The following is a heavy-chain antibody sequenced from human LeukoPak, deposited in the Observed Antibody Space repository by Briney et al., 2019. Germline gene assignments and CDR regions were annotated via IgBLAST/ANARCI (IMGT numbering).Heavy chain of an antibody. CDR1: GGTFSSYA. D-gene: IGHD3-22*01. V-gene: IGHV1-69*05. CDR2: IIPIFGTA. CDR3: ARQGVPFSSGSYFDY. Sequence: SVKVSCKASGGTFSSYAISWVRQAPGQGLEWMGGIIPIFGTANYAQKFQGRVTITTDESTSTAYMELSSLRSEDTAVYYCARQGVPFSSGSYFDYWGQGTLVTVSS. J-gene: IGHJ4*02.